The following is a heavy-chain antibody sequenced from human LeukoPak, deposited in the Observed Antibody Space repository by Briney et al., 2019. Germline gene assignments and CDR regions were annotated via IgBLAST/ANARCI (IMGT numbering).Heavy chain of an antibody. J-gene: IGHJ6*02. Sequence: GGSLRLSCAASGFTFRSYWMHWVRQVPGKGLVWVSRTNSDGSTTIYADSVKGRFTMSRDNAKNTLHLQMNSLRAEDTAVYYCARDKSMGYGMDVWGQGTTVTVSS. V-gene: IGHV3-74*01. CDR3: ARDKSMGYGMDV. CDR2: TNSDGSTT. D-gene: IGHD6-6*01. CDR1: GFTFRSYW.